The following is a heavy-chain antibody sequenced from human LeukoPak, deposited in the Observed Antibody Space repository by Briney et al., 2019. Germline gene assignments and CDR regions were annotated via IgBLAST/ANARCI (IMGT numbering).Heavy chain of an antibody. CDR3: ARLYGSGSRDNDY. CDR2: IRYDGSNK. CDR1: GFTFSAYG. V-gene: IGHV3-30*02. D-gene: IGHD3-10*01. Sequence: PGGSLRLSCAASGFTFSAYGMHWVRQAPVKGLEWVAFIRYDGSNKYYPDSVRGRFTVSRDNSKNTLYLQMNSLRPEDTAVYYCARLYGSGSRDNDYWGQGTLVTVSS. J-gene: IGHJ4*02.